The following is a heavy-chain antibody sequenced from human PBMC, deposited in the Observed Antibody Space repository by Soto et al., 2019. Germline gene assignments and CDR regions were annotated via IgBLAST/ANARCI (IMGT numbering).Heavy chain of an antibody. D-gene: IGHD5-12*01. J-gene: IGHJ4*02. V-gene: IGHV5-51*01. CDR2: IYPGDSDT. CDR3: ARQEGYSVPNDY. CDR1: GYRFSTHW. Sequence: GPSQKISFKGPGYRFSTHWIVWVRQMPGKGLECMGIIYPGDSDTRYSPSFQGQVTFSADKSISTAYLHWSSLKASDTAMYYCARQEGYSVPNDYCGQGTLVTVS.